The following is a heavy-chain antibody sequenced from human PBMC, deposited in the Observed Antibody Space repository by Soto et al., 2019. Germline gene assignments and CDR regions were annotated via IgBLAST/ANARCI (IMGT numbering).Heavy chain of an antibody. D-gene: IGHD4-17*01. V-gene: IGHV3-30*18. CDR1: GFTFSNYG. CDR2: ISNDGSKN. J-gene: IGHJ4*02. CDR3: AKVPLRQYSFDY. Sequence: QVQLVDSGGGVVQPGGSLRLSCAASGFTFSNYGMHWVRQAPGKGLEWVAFISNDGSKNYYADSVRGRFTISRDNSMNTLFLQMNSLRHEDTATYYCAKVPLRQYSFDYWGPGTLVTVSS.